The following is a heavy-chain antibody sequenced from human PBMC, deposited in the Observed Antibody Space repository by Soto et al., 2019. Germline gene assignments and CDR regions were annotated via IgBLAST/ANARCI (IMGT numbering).Heavy chain of an antibody. D-gene: IGHD6-19*01. CDR2: VGCEADGGTI. CDR3: TTRAVPG. J-gene: IGHJ4*02. Sequence: EVQLVESGGGLVNPGGSLRLSCAASGFIFTNAWVSWVRQAPGKGLEWVGRVGCEADGGTIDDAAPVKGRFSVSRDQSKNTVHLQMNSLKTEDTAVYYCTTRAVPGWGQGTLVTVST. CDR1: GFIFTNAW. V-gene: IGHV3-15*04.